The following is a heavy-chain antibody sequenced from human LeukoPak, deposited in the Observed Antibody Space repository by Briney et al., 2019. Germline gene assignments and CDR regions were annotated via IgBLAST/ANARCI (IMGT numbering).Heavy chain of an antibody. CDR2: ISSSSSYI. CDR3: ATYRQVLLPFES. V-gene: IGHV3-21*04. CDR1: GFTFSSYS. D-gene: IGHD2-8*02. Sequence: GGSLRLSCSASGFTFSSYSMNWVRQAPGKGLEWVSSISSSSSYIYYADSVKGRFTISRDNAKNSLYLQMNSLRAEDTAIYYCATYRQVLLPFESWGQGTLVTVSS. J-gene: IGHJ4*02.